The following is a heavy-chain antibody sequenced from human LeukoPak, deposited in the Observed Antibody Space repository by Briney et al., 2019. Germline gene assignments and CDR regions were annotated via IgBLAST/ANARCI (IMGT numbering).Heavy chain of an antibody. Sequence: PSETLSLTCTVTGGSISSGDYYLSWLRQPPGKGLEWIASIYSGGMTFYSPSLKSRLTISADTSRNHFPLRLSSVTAADTALYFCARHFNHPTAYFDSWGQGSLVTVSS. CDR3: ARHFNHPTAYFDS. CDR2: IYSGGMT. CDR1: GGSISSGDYY. J-gene: IGHJ4*02. V-gene: IGHV4-39*01. D-gene: IGHD1-14*01.